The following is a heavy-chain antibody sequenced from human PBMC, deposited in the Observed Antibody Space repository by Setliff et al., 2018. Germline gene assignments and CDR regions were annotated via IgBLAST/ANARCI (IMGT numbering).Heavy chain of an antibody. CDR1: GGIIYDHW. Sequence: LSLTCSVSGGIIYDHWWTWIRQPPGAGLEWIGRVYSDGSTDYNSSFTSRVTISVDKANNQFFLKLTSLTAADTALYFCARERQGGFLEWAPFDSWGQGVLVTVSS. D-gene: IGHD3-3*01. V-gene: IGHV4-4*07. CDR3: ARERQGGFLEWAPFDS. CDR2: VYSDGST. J-gene: IGHJ4*02.